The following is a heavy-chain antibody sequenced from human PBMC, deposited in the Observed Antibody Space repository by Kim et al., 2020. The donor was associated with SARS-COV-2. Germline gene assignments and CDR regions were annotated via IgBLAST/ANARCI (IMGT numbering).Heavy chain of an antibody. J-gene: IGHJ5*02. D-gene: IGHD3-10*01. CDR3: AREGYGSANWFDP. Sequence: SETLSLTCAVYGGSFSGYYWSWIRQPPGKGLEWIGEINHSGSTNYNPSLKSRVTISVDTSKNQFSLKLSSVTAADTAVYYCAREGYGSANWFDPWGQGTLVTVSS. CDR2: INHSGST. V-gene: IGHV4-34*01. CDR1: GGSFSGYY.